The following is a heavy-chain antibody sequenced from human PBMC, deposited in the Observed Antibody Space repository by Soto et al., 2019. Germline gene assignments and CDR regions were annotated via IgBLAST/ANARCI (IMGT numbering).Heavy chain of an antibody. D-gene: IGHD6-19*01. CDR2: IIPIFGTA. CDR3: AREETPGIAVAFDY. V-gene: IGHV1-69*13. J-gene: IGHJ4*02. Sequence: GASVKVSCKASGGTFSSYAISWVRQAPGQGLEWMGGIIPIFGTANYAQKFQGRVTITADESTSTAYMELSSLRSEDTAVYYCAREETPGIAVAFDYWGRGTLVTVSS. CDR1: GGTFSSYA.